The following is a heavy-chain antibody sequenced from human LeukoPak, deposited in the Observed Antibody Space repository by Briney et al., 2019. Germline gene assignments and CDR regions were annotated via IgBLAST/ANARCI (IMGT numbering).Heavy chain of an antibody. V-gene: IGHV4-59*01. CDR3: AKTYYDILTGYGGPYYMDV. J-gene: IGHJ6*03. Sequence: SETLSLTCTVSGGSISSYYWSWIRQPPGKGLEWIGYIYYSGSTNYNPSLKSRVTISVDTSKNQFSLKPSSVTAPDTAVYYCAKTYYDILTGYGGPYYMDVWGKGTTVTVSS. CDR1: GGSISSYY. D-gene: IGHD3-9*01. CDR2: IYYSGST.